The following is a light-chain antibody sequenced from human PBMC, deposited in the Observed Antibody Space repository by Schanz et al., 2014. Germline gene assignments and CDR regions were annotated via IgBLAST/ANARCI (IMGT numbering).Light chain of an antibody. Sequence: EIVVTQSPATLALSPGERASLSCRASRSISGNLAWYQQKPGQAPRLLIHGVSSRATGTPDRFSGSGSGTDFTLTITRLEPEDFAVYYCQQYGRSPIFTFGPGTKVDIK. CDR1: RSISGN. CDR2: GVS. J-gene: IGKJ3*01. CDR3: QQYGRSPIFT. V-gene: IGKV3-20*01.